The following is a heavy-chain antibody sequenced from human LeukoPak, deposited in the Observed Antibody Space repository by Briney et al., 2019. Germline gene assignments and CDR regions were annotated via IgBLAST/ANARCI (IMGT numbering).Heavy chain of an antibody. CDR2: IFRTGST. CDR3: ARRVGFYGSGSLNYFDP. V-gene: IGHV4-39*02. Sequence: GSLRLSCAASGFTFSSYSMNWVRQPPGKGLEWIGSIFRTGSTYYSASLKSRVSISVDTSKNHIALKVTSVTAADTAVYFCARRVGFYGSGSLNYFDPWGQGILVSVSS. CDR1: GFTFSSYSMN. J-gene: IGHJ5*01. D-gene: IGHD3-10*01.